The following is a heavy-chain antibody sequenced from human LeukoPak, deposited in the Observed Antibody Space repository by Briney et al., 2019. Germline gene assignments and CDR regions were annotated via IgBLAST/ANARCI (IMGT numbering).Heavy chain of an antibody. CDR2: ISSSGNTI. J-gene: IGHJ4*02. D-gene: IGHD5-18*01. Sequence: PGGSLRLSCTTSGFTFSSYGINWVRQAPGRGLEWVSYISSSGNTIYYADSVKGRFTISRDNGKNSLYLQMNSLRDEDTAVYYCARDIRGYNYGFDYWGQGTLVTVSS. CDR1: GFTFSSYG. CDR3: ARDIRGYNYGFDY. V-gene: IGHV3-48*03.